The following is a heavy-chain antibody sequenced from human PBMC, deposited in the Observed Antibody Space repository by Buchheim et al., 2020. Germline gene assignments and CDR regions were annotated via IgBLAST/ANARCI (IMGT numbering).Heavy chain of an antibody. D-gene: IGHD2-21*02. CDR2: ISGRGGST. CDR3: AKDRPAPAYCGGDCYSSSAYYYGMDV. V-gene: IGHV3-23*01. J-gene: IGHJ6*02. Sequence: EVQLLESGGGLVQPGGSLRLSCAASGFTFSSYAMSWVRQAPGKGLEWVSAISGRGGSTYYADSVKGRFTIPRDNSKKPRYLQMNSLRAEDTAVYYCAKDRPAPAYCGGDCYSSSAYYYGMDVWGQGTT. CDR1: GFTFSSYA.